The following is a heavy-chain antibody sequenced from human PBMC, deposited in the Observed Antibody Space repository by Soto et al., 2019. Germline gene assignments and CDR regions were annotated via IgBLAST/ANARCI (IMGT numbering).Heavy chain of an antibody. CDR2: VDYRRIT. J-gene: IGHJ4*02. Sequence: TLSLTCTVSGGSISSGGYYWSWIRQHPGKGLEWIGYVDYRRITYYNPSLKSRVTISVDTSKNQFSLKLSSVTSADTAVYYWARILLAGILDYWGQGTLVTVYS. CDR3: ARILLAGILDY. V-gene: IGHV4-31*03. CDR1: GGSISSGGYY.